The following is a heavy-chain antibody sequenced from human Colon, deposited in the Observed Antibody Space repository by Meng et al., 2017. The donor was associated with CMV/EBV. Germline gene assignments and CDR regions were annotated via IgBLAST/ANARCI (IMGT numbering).Heavy chain of an antibody. D-gene: IGHD3-3*01. CDR2: INKDGGSI. Sequence: GGSLRLSCTASGFTFRSYWMHWVRQAPGKGLVWVSRINKDGGSITYADFVEGRFTISRDNAKNTLYLQMNSLRVEDTAIYYCARDFQFGDWDEPYYFDSWGQGTLVTVSS. V-gene: IGHV3-74*01. CDR1: GFTFRSYW. J-gene: IGHJ4*02. CDR3: ARDFQFGDWDEPYYFDS.